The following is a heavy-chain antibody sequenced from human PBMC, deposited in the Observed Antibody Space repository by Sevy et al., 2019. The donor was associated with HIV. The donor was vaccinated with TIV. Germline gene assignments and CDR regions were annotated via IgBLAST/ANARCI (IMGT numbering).Heavy chain of an antibody. V-gene: IGHV4-30-4*01. CDR2: IYYSGST. Sequence: SETLSLTCTVSGGSISSGDYYWSWIRQPPGKSLEWIGYIYYSGSTYYNPSLKSRVTISVDTSKNQFSLKLSSVTAADTAVYYCVCAGTTPYYYGMDVWGQGTTVTVSS. CDR3: VCAGTTPYYYGMDV. D-gene: IGHD1-7*01. J-gene: IGHJ6*02. CDR1: GGSISSGDYY.